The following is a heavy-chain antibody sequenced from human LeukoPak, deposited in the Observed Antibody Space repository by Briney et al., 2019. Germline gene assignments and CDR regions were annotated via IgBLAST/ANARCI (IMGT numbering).Heavy chain of an antibody. CDR3: AKGDYGDYVDGWFDP. CDR1: GFTFSSYA. Sequence: PGGSLRLSCAASGFTFSSYAMSWVRQAPGKGLEWVSAISGSGGSTYYADSVKGRFTISRDNSKNTLYLQMNSRRAEDTAVYYCAKGDYGDYVDGWFDPWGQGTLVTVSS. CDR2: ISGSGGST. V-gene: IGHV3-23*01. D-gene: IGHD4-17*01. J-gene: IGHJ5*02.